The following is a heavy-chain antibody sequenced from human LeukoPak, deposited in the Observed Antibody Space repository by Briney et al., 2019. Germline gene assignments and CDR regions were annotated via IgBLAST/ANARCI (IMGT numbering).Heavy chain of an antibody. CDR3: AELGITMIGGV. D-gene: IGHD3-10*02. CDR1: GFTFSKYW. V-gene: IGHV3-7*01. J-gene: IGHJ6*04. Sequence: GGSLRLSCTASGFTFSKYWMSWVRQAPGKGPEWAANMKQDGSEIYYVDSVKGRFTISRDNAKNSLYLQMNSLRAEDTAVYYCAELGITMIGGVWGKGTTVTISS. CDR2: MKQDGSEI.